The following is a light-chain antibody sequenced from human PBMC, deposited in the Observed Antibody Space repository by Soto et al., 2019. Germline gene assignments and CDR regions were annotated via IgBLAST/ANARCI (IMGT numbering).Light chain of an antibody. Sequence: QSALTQPASVSGSPGQSITISCTGTSSDVGGYNYVSWYQQHPGKAPKLMIYDVSNRPSGVSNRFSGSKSGNTASLTISGRQAEDEADYYCSSYTSSGTPPVVFGGGTKLTVL. V-gene: IGLV2-14*01. CDR2: DVS. CDR1: SSDVGGYNY. CDR3: SSYTSSGTPPVV. J-gene: IGLJ2*01.